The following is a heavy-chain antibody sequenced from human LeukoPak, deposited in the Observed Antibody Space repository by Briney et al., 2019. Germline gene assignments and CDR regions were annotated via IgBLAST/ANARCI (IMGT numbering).Heavy chain of an antibody. J-gene: IGHJ4*02. CDR2: IWYDGSNK. D-gene: IGHD3-22*01. V-gene: IGHV3-33*01. CDR3: VRELPPVVQYYFDY. CDR1: GFTFSDYG. Sequence: PEGSLRLSCAASGFTFSDYGMQWVRQAPGKGLEGVAVIWYDGSNKYYADSVKGRFNIYRDNSSNTLYLQMNSLRAEDTAVYYCVRELPPVVQYYFDYWGPGTLVTVSS.